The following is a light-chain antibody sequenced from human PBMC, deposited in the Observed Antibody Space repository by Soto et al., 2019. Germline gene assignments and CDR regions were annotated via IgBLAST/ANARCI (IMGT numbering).Light chain of an antibody. Sequence: QSVLTQPASVPGSPGQSITISCTGTSSDVGGYNSVSWYQQHPGKAPKLVIYDVGNRPSGVSDRFSGSKSGNTASLTISGLQAEDEAEYYCSSYTSSSTYVFGAGTKVTVL. CDR3: SSYTSSSTYV. J-gene: IGLJ1*01. CDR2: DVG. CDR1: SSDVGGYNS. V-gene: IGLV2-14*01.